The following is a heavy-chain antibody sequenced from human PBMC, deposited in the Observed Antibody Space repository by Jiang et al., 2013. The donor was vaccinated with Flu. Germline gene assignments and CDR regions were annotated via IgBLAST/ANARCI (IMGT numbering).Heavy chain of an antibody. Sequence: VQLLESGGGLVQPGGSLRLSCAASGFTFSTYWMIWVRQAPGKGLEWVANIKQDGSERYYVDSVKGRFTISRDNAKNSLYLQMESLRAEDTAMYYCSTAPVTATPSRGPRGFDLWGQGTMVTVAS. J-gene: IGHJ3*01. V-gene: IGHV3-7*01. CDR1: GFTFSTYW. D-gene: IGHD1-20*01. CDR3: STAPVTATPSRGPRGFDL. CDR2: IKQDGSER.